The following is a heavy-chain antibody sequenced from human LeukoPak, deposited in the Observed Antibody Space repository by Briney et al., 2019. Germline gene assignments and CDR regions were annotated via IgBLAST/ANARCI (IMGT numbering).Heavy chain of an antibody. Sequence: PGRSLRLSCAASGFTFDDYAMHWVRQAPGKGLEWVSGISWNSGSIGYADSVKGRFTISRDNAKNSLYLQMNSLRAEDTALYYCAKDWKAVAGTVLDYWGQGTLVTVSS. D-gene: IGHD6-19*01. V-gene: IGHV3-9*01. J-gene: IGHJ4*02. CDR3: AKDWKAVAGTVLDY. CDR1: GFTFDDYA. CDR2: ISWNSGSI.